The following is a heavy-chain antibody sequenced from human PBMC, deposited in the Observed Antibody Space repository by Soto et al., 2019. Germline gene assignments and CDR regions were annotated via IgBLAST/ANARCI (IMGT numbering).Heavy chain of an antibody. Sequence: GGSLRLSCAASGFTVSSYWMHWVRQAPGKGLVWVSRINSDGRSTSSANSVKGRSTLSRDNAKNMPYLQMNSLRAEDTAVYYCASGPSENPFSGSYYYYYYGMDVWGQGTTVTVSS. V-gene: IGHV3-74*01. CDR1: GFTVSSYW. CDR3: ASGPSENPFSGSYYYYYYGMDV. J-gene: IGHJ6*02. CDR2: INSDGRST. D-gene: IGHD1-26*01.